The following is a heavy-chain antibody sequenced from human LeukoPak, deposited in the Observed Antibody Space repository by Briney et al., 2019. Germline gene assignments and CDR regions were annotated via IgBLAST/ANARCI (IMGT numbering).Heavy chain of an antibody. CDR2: IYPGDSDT. CDR3: ARQGVADAFDI. CDR1: GYRFTSYW. J-gene: IGHJ3*02. D-gene: IGHD3-3*01. V-gene: IGHV5-51*01. Sequence: GASVKVSCKASGYRFTSYWIGWVRQMPGKGLEWMGIIYPGDSDTRYSPSFQGQVTISADKSISTAYLQWSSLKASDTAMYYCARQGVADAFDIWGQGTTVTVSS.